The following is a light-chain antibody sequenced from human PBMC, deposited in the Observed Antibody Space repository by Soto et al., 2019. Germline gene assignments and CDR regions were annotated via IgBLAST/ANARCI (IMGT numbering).Light chain of an antibody. J-gene: IGKJ2*01. CDR1: QSISSY. V-gene: IGKV1-39*01. CDR3: QQSYSTQYT. Sequence: DIQMTQSPSSLSASLGDRVTITCRASQSISSYLNWYQQKPGKAPKLLIYAASSLQSGVPSRFSGSGSGTDFTLTIGSLQPEDFATYYCQQSYSTQYTFGQGTKVDIK. CDR2: AAS.